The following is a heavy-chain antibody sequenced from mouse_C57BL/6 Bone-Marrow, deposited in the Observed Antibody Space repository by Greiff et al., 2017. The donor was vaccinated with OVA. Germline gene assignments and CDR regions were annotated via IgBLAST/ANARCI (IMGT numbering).Heavy chain of an antibody. D-gene: IGHD4-1*01. Sequence: QVLLQQSGPELVKPGASVKISCKASGYAFRSSWMTWVKQRPGKGLEWIGRIYPGDGDTNSNGTFKGKATLTADKSSSTAYMQLSSLTSEDSAVYFCAITGFEAMDYWGQGTSVTVSS. CDR2: IYPGDGDT. V-gene: IGHV1-82*01. J-gene: IGHJ4*01. CDR1: GYAFRSSW. CDR3: AITGFEAMDY.